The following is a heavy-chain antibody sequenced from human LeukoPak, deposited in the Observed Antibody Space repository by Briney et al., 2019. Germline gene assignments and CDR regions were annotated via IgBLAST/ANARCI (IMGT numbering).Heavy chain of an antibody. V-gene: IGHV3-30*02. D-gene: IGHD1-26*01. Sequence: GGSLRLSCAASAFSFSSYGMNWVRQAPGKGLEWVSFIRYDGSIKYYADSVKGGFTISRDNSKNTLYLEMNSLRAEDTAVYYCAKDRSYLFDYWGQGTLVTVSS. CDR2: IRYDGSIK. J-gene: IGHJ4*02. CDR3: AKDRSYLFDY. CDR1: AFSFSSYG.